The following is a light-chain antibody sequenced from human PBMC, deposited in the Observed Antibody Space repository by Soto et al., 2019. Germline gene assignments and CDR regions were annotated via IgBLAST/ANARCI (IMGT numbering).Light chain of an antibody. J-gene: IGKJ1*01. CDR1: QSISSY. CDR2: AAS. Sequence: DIHITHSPSSLSSSVLDIFTITCLASQSISSYLNWYQQKPGKAPKLLIYAASSLQSGVPSRFSGSGSGTDFTLTISSLQPEDVATYYCQQSYSKPWTFGQGTKVDIK. V-gene: IGKV1-39*01. CDR3: QQSYSKPWT.